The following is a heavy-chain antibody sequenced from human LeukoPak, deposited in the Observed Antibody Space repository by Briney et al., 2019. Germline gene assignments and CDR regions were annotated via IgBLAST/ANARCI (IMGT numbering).Heavy chain of an antibody. Sequence: PGGSLRLSCAASGFTFSDYYMSWIRQAPGKGLEWVSYITSSGSTIYYADSMKGRFTISRDNAKNSLFLRMNSLRAEDTAVYYCAREGVFARSSSMGGAFDIWGQGTMVTVSS. CDR1: GFTFSDYY. V-gene: IGHV3-11*01. J-gene: IGHJ3*02. CDR2: ITSSGSTI. CDR3: AREGVFARSSSMGGAFDI. D-gene: IGHD6-13*01.